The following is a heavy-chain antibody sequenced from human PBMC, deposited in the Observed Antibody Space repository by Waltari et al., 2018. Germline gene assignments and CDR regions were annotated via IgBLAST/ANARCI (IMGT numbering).Heavy chain of an antibody. CDR3: ARVGVYSGYDYAPRRGWFDP. Sequence: QLQLQESGPGLVKPSETLSLTCTVSGGSISSSSYYWGWIRQPPGKGLEWIGSIYYSGSTYYNPSLKSRVTISVDTSKNQFSLKLSSVTAADTAVYYCARVGVYSGYDYAPRRGWFDPWGQGTLVTVSS. J-gene: IGHJ5*02. V-gene: IGHV4-39*07. CDR2: IYYSGST. CDR1: GGSISSSSYY. D-gene: IGHD5-12*01.